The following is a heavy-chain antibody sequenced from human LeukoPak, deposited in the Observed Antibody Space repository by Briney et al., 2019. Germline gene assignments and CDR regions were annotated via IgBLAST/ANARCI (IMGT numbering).Heavy chain of an antibody. CDR2: IYWDDDK. Sequence: SGPTLVKPTQTLTLTCTFSGFSLSTSGVAVGWIRQPPGKALEWLGLIYWDDDKRYSPSLKSALTITKDTSKNQVVLTMTNMDPADTATYYCAHRRDGYNSLDYWGQGTLVTVSS. J-gene: IGHJ4*02. V-gene: IGHV2-5*02. D-gene: IGHD5-24*01. CDR1: GFSLSTSGVA. CDR3: AHRRDGYNSLDY.